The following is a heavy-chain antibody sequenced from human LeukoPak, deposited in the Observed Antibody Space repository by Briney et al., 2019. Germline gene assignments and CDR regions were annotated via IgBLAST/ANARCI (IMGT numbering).Heavy chain of an antibody. CDR2: INPNSGDK. Sequence: ASVKVSCKASGYTITGYYIHWVRQAPGQGLEWMGWINPNSGDKNYAQKFQGRVTMTRDTPINTAFMELSRLRSDDTAVYYCARDRHWNQGNFDYWGQGTLVTVSS. CDR3: ARDRHWNQGNFDY. D-gene: IGHD1-1*01. CDR1: GYTITGYY. V-gene: IGHV1-2*02. J-gene: IGHJ4*02.